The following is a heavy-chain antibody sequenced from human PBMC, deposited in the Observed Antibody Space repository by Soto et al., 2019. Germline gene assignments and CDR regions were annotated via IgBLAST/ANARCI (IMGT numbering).Heavy chain of an antibody. CDR2: INPNSGGT. V-gene: IGHV1-2*04. CDR1: GYTFTGYY. CDR3: ARGPGYYDADYYYGMDV. D-gene: IGHD3-22*01. Sequence: GASVKVSCKASGYTFTGYYMHWVLQAPGEGLEWMGWINPNSGGTNYAQKFQGWVTMTRDTSISTAYMELSRLRSDDTAVYYCARGPGYYDADYYYGMDVWGQGTTVTVSS. J-gene: IGHJ6*02.